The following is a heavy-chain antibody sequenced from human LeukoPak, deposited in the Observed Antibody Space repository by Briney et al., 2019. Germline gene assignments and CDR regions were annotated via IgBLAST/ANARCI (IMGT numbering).Heavy chain of an antibody. CDR3: ARIAPGGDGTYYFDY. J-gene: IGHJ4*02. CDR2: INPNSGGT. D-gene: IGHD5-24*01. V-gene: IGHV1-2*02. CDR1: GYTFTGYY. Sequence: GASVKVSCKASGYTFTGYYMHWVRQAPGQGLEWMGWINPNSGGTNYAQKFQGRVTMTRDTSISTAYMELSRLRSEDTAVYCCARIAPGGDGTYYFDYWGQGTLVTVSS.